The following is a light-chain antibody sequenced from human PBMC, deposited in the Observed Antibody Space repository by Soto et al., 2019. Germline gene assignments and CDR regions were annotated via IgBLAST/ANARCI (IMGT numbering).Light chain of an antibody. V-gene: IGKV1-39*01. J-gene: IGKJ4*01. Sequence: DIQMTQSPSSLSASVGDRVTTTCRASRSISSYLNWYQQKPGKAPKLLIYAASSLQSGVPSRFSGSGSGTDFTLTISSLQPEDFATYYCQQSYSTPLTFGGGTKVDIK. CDR2: AAS. CDR1: RSISSY. CDR3: QQSYSTPLT.